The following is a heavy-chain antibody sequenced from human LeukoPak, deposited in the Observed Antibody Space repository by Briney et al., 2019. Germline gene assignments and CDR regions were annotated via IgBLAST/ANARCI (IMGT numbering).Heavy chain of an antibody. J-gene: IGHJ4*02. CDR1: GGSFSGYY. Sequence: PSETLSLTCAVYGGSFSGYYWSWIRQPPGKGLEWIGEINHSGSTNYNPSLKSRVTISVDKSKNQFSLKLSSVTAADTAAYYCARESNSALPAFDFWGQGTLVTVSS. V-gene: IGHV4-34*01. D-gene: IGHD4/OR15-4a*01. CDR2: INHSGST. CDR3: ARESNSALPAFDF.